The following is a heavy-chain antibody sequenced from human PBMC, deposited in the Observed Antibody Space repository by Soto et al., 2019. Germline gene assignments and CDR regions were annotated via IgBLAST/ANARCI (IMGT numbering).Heavy chain of an antibody. J-gene: IGHJ4*02. Sequence: AGGSLRLSCAASGFTFSSYAMHWVRQAPGKGLEWVAVISYDGSNKYYADSVKGRFTISRDNSKNTLYLQMNSLRAEDTAVYYCAREYNWNYVYDYWGQGTLVTVSS. V-gene: IGHV3-30-3*01. D-gene: IGHD1-7*01. CDR3: AREYNWNYVYDY. CDR1: GFTFSSYA. CDR2: ISYDGSNK.